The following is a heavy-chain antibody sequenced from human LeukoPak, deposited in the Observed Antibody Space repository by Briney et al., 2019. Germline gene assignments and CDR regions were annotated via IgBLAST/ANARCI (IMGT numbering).Heavy chain of an antibody. D-gene: IGHD1-26*01. CDR1: GGSFSGYY. CDR2: INHSGST. Sequence: SETLSLTCAVYGGSFSGYYWSWIRQPPGKGLEWIGEINHSGSTNYNPSLKSRVTISVDTSKNQFSLKLSSVTAADTAVYYCARAPVGATSYYYYMDVWGKGTTVTVSS. V-gene: IGHV4-34*01. J-gene: IGHJ6*03. CDR3: ARAPVGATSYYYYMDV.